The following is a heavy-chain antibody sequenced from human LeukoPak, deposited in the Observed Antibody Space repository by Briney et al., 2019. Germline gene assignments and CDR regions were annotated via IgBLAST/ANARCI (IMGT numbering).Heavy chain of an antibody. D-gene: IGHD2-15*01. CDR2: MNPNSGNT. CDR1: GYTFISYD. CDR3: ARGGYCSGGSCYRNWFDP. Sequence: ASVKVSCKASGYTFISYDINWVRQATGQGLEWMGWMNPNSGNTGYAQKFQGRVTMTRNTSISTAYMELSSLRSEDTAVYYCARGGYCSGGSCYRNWFDPWGQGTLVTVSS. J-gene: IGHJ5*02. V-gene: IGHV1-8*01.